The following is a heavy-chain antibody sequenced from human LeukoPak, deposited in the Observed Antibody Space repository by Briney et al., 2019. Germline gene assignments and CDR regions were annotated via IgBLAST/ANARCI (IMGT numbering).Heavy chain of an antibody. V-gene: IGHV3-33*06. CDR1: GFTFSSYS. CDR3: AKEGRDYDFWSGTIDY. Sequence: GGSLRLSCAASGFTFSSYSMHWVRQAPGKGLEWVAVIWYDGSNKYYADSVKGRFTISRDNSKNTLYLQMNSLRAEDTAVYYCAKEGRDYDFWSGTIDYWGQGTLVTVSS. CDR2: IWYDGSNK. J-gene: IGHJ4*02. D-gene: IGHD3-3*01.